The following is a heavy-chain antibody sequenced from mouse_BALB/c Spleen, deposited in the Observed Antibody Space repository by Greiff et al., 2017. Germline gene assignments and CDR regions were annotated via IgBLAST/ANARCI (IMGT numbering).Heavy chain of an antibody. Sequence: VQLKESGGGLVKPGGSLKLSCAASGFTFSSYAMSWVRQTPEKRLEWVASISSGGSTYYPDSVKGRFTISRDNARNILYLQMSSLRSEDTAMYFCAREGVYGIYVCWCAYWGEGTLVSVS. J-gene: IGHJ3*01. CDR2: ISSGGST. CDR1: GFTFSSYA. D-gene: IGHD2-1*01. V-gene: IGHV5-6-5*01. CDR3: AREGVYGIYVCWCAY.